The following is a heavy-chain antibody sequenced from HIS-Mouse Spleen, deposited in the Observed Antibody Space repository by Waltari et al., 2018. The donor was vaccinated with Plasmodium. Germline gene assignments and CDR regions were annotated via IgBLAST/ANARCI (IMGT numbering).Heavy chain of an antibody. J-gene: IGHJ4*02. CDR1: GGSISSSSYY. V-gene: IGHV4-39*01. D-gene: IGHD1-26*01. CDR2: IYYSGGT. CDR3: ARRGGSYYYFDY. Sequence: QLQLHESGPGLVKPSETLSLTCTVSGGSISSSSYYWGWIRQTPGNGREWVVSIYYSGGTYYNPSLNGRVTISVDTSKNQFSLKLSAVTAADTAVYYCARRGGSYYYFDYWGQGTLVTVSS.